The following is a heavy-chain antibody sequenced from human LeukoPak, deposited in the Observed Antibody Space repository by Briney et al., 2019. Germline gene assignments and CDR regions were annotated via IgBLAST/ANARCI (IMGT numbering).Heavy chain of an antibody. CDR3: ARDTVVTPLDY. D-gene: IGHD4-23*01. Sequence: WVRQAPGKGLEWIGSIYYSGSTYYNPSLKSRVTISVDTSKNQFSLKLSSVTAADTAVYYCARDTVVTPLDYWGQGTLVTVSS. V-gene: IGHV4-39*02. CDR2: IYYSGST. J-gene: IGHJ4*02.